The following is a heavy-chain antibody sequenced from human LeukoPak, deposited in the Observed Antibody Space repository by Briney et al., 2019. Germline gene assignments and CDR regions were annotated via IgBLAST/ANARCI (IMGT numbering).Heavy chain of an antibody. CDR3: ARAPSQYSSSWYGPFDY. CDR2: IIPIFGTA. Sequence: SVKVSCKASGGTFSSYAISWVRQAPGQGREWMGRIIPIFGTANYAQKFQGRVTITTDESTSTAYMELSSLRSEDTAVYYCARAPSQYSSSWYGPFDYWGAGTLVTVSS. D-gene: IGHD6-13*01. CDR1: GGTFSSYA. J-gene: IGHJ4*02. V-gene: IGHV1-69*05.